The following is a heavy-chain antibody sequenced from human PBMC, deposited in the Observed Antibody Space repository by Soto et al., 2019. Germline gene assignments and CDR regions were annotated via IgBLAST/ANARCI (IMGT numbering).Heavy chain of an antibody. V-gene: IGHV4-39*01. CDR3: ARHPGQLWFGELLGYYYYYMDV. D-gene: IGHD3-10*01. CDR1: GGSISSSSYY. CDR2: IYYSGST. Sequence: SETLSLTCTVSGGSISSSSYYWGWIRQPPGKGLEWIGSIYYSGSTYYNPSLKSRVTISVDTSKNQFSLKLSSVTAADTAVYYCARHPGQLWFGELLGYYYYYMDVWGKGTTVTVSS. J-gene: IGHJ6*03.